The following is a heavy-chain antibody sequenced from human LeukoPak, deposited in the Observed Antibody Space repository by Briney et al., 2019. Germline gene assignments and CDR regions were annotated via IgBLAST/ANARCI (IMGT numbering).Heavy chain of an antibody. CDR2: IYYSGIT. D-gene: IGHD3-10*01. J-gene: IGHJ4*02. Sequence: PSQTLSLTCTVSGDSISNYYWNWIRQPPGKGLQWIGYIYYSGITNYNPSLKSRVTISIDTSKNQFSLKLTSVTAADTAVYYCAGDSHGTDYWGQGTLVTVSS. V-gene: IGHV4-59*01. CDR3: AGDSHGTDY. CDR1: GDSISNYY.